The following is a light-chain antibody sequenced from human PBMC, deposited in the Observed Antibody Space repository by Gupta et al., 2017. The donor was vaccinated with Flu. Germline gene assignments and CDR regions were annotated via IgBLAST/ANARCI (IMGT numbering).Light chain of an antibody. J-gene: IGKJ5*01. V-gene: IGKV1-16*01. CDR3: QQYDTYPIT. Sequence: DIQLTQSPSSLSASVGDRVTITCRASQGISNYLGWLKQTPGKAPKALIYGVYELQSGVPARFSGSGTGTDFTITISSLTPEDFATYYGQQYDTYPITFGQGTRLEMK. CDR1: QGISNY. CDR2: GVY.